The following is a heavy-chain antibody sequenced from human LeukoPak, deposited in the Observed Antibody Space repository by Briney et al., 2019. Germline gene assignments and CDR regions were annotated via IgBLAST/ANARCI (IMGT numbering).Heavy chain of an antibody. Sequence: SGTLSLTCAVYGGSFSGYCWSWIRHPPGKGLELIGSIYYSGSTYYNPSLKSRVTISVDTSKNQFSLKLSSVTAADTAVYYCAREFLYCSGGSCYLGLYDYWGQGTLVTVSS. V-gene: IGHV4-34*01. D-gene: IGHD2-15*01. CDR3: AREFLYCSGGSCYLGLYDY. CDR1: GGSFSGYC. J-gene: IGHJ4*02. CDR2: IYYSGST.